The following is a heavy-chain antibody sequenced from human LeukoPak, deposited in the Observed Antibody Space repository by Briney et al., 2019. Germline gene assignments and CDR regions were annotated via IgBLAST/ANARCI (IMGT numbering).Heavy chain of an antibody. CDR2: ITGSGIST. CDR3: AKSFAGNYGHFDY. J-gene: IGHJ4*02. V-gene: IGHV3-23*01. D-gene: IGHD1-7*01. Sequence: PGGSLRLSCAASGFTFGSYAMHWVRQAPGKGLEWVSTITGSGISTYYADSVKGRFNISRDNSKNTLYLQMNSLRVEDTAVYYCAKSFAGNYGHFDYWGQGTLVPVSS. CDR1: GFTFGSYA.